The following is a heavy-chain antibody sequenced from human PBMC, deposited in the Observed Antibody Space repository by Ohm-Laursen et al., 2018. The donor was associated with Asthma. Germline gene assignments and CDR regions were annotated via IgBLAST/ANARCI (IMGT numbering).Heavy chain of an antibody. D-gene: IGHD6-13*01. CDR3: GRVYSSSWDP. J-gene: IGHJ5*02. V-gene: IGHV3-23*01. Sequence: SLRLSCTASGFTFSSYAMTWVRQAPGQGLEWVSATSGSGGSKYYADSVKGRFTISRDNSKNSLYLQMNSLRADDTAVYYCGRVYSSSWDPRGQGTLVTVSS. CDR1: GFTFSSYA. CDR2: TSGSGGSK.